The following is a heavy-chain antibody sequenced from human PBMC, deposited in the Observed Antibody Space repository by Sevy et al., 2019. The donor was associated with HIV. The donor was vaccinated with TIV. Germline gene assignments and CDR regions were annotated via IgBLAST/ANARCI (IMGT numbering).Heavy chain of an antibody. D-gene: IGHD4-17*01. CDR2: IYYSGST. Sequence: SEILSLTCTVSGGSISSSRYYWGWIRQPPGKGLEWIGTIYYSGSTYYNPSLKSRVTISVDTSKNQFSLKETSVTAADTSMYYSARHQGPSWDYVNEAFDIWGQGTMVTVSS. V-gene: IGHV4-39*01. CDR1: GGSISSSRYY. CDR3: ARHQGPSWDYVNEAFDI. J-gene: IGHJ3*02.